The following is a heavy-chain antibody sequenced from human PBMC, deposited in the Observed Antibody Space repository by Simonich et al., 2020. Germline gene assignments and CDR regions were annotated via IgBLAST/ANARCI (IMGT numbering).Heavy chain of an antibody. CDR1: GFTFSNYD. CDR2: IGTAGDT. J-gene: IGHJ5*02. CDR3: ARGGYSGSYNWFDP. V-gene: IGHV3-13*01. D-gene: IGHD1-26*01. Sequence: EVQLVESGGGLVQPGGSLRLSFAASGFTFSNYDMHWVRQATGKGLEWVSAIGTAGDTYYPGSVKGRFTISRENAKNSLYLQMNSLRAGDTAVYYCARGGYSGSYNWFDPWGQGTLVTVSS.